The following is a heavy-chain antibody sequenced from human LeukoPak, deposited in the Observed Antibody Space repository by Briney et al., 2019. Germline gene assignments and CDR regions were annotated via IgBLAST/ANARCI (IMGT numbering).Heavy chain of an antibody. J-gene: IGHJ3*02. CDR3: AKDRLLLWFGELNDAFDI. V-gene: IGHV3-23*01. CDR2: ISGSGGST. CDR1: GFTFSSYA. D-gene: IGHD3-10*01. Sequence: GGSLRLSCAASGFTFSSYAMGWVRQAPGKGLEWVSAISGSGGSTYYADSVKGRFTISRDNSKNTLYLQMNSLRAEDTAVYYCAKDRLLLWFGELNDAFDIWGQGTMVTVSS.